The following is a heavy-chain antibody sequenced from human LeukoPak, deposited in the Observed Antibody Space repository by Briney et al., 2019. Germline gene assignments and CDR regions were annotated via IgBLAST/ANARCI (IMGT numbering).Heavy chain of an antibody. CDR2: IWYDGSNK. V-gene: IGHV3-33*01. J-gene: IGHJ4*02. CDR3: ARELESGSVDY. Sequence: GGSLRLFCAASGFTFSSYGMHWVRQAPGKGLEWVAVIWYDGSNKYYADSVKGRFTISRDNSKNTLYLQMNSLRAEDTAVYYCARELESGSVDYWGQGTLVTVSS. CDR1: GFTFSSYG. D-gene: IGHD3-3*01.